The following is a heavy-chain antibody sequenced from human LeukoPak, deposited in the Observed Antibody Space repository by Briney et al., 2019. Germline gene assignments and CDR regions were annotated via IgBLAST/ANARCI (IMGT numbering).Heavy chain of an antibody. D-gene: IGHD3-10*01. Sequence: PSETLSLTCAVYGGSFSGYYWSWIRQPPGKGLEWIGEINHSGSTNYNPSLKSRVTISVDTSKNQFSLKLSSVTAADTAVYYCARMMVRGVISYYYMDVWGKGTTVTISS. CDR3: ARMMVRGVISYYYMDV. CDR1: GGSFSGYY. J-gene: IGHJ6*03. V-gene: IGHV4-34*01. CDR2: INHSGST.